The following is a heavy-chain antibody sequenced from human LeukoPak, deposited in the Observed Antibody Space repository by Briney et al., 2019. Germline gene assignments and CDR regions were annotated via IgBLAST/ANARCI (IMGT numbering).Heavy chain of an antibody. V-gene: IGHV1-2*02. CDR1: GYTFTGYY. J-gene: IGHJ4*02. CDR2: INPNSGGT. CDR3: AREYSGSYSLDY. D-gene: IGHD1-26*01. Sequence: ASVKVSCKASGYTFTGYYMHWVRQAPGQGLEWMGWINPNSGGTNYAQKFQGRVTMTRDTSISTAYMELNRLGSDDTAVYYCAREYSGSYSLDYWGQGTLVTVSS.